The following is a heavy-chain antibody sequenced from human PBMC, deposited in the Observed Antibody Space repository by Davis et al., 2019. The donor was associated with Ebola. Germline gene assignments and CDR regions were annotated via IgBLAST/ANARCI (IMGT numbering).Heavy chain of an antibody. D-gene: IGHD3-3*01. J-gene: IGHJ4*02. CDR3: ARWKTYDFWSGLDS. CDR1: AGSISSTNW. CDR2: IYHIGSP. V-gene: IGHV4-4*02. Sequence: PGGSLRLSCAVSAGSISSTNWWTWVRQPPGRGLEWIGEIYHIGSPNYNPSLESRVTISIDTSENQFSLELTSVTAADTAVYYCARWKTYDFWSGLDSWGQGTLVTVSS.